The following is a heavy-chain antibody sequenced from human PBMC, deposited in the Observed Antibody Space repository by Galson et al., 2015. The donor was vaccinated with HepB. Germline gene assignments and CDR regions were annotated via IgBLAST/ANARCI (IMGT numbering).Heavy chain of an antibody. CDR2: ISWDGGRA. D-gene: IGHD2-21*01. J-gene: IGHJ3*01. V-gene: IGHV3-43*01. CDR3: TKDLWSESVSEV. CDR1: GFTFDDYT. Sequence: SLRLSCAASGFTFDDYTMHWVRQAPGKGLEWVSLISWDGGRAHYADSVKGRFSISRDNSRNFVYLQMSSLRPEDTALYYCTKDLWSESVSEVWGQGTMVTVSS.